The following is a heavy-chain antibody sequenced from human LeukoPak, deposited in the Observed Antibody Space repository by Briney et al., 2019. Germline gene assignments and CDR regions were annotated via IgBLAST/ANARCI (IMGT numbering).Heavy chain of an antibody. CDR2: INPNSGGT. V-gene: IGHV1-2*02. Sequence: ASVKVSCKASGYTFTGYYMHWVRQAPGQGLEWMGWINPNSGGTNYAQKFQGRVTMARDTSISTAYMELSRLRSDDTAVYYCARGAHQGYCSSTSCYLFDYWGQGTLVTVSS. J-gene: IGHJ4*02. D-gene: IGHD2-2*01. CDR3: ARGAHQGYCSSTSCYLFDY. CDR1: GYTFTGYY.